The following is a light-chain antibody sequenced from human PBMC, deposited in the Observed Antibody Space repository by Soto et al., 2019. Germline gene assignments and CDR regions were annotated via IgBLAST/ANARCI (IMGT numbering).Light chain of an antibody. J-gene: IGKJ4*01. Sequence: DIVLTQSPDILSLSPGERATLYCRASQNVRTFLAWYQQKPGQAPRLLISDASYRATGIPPRFSGSGSGTDFTLTISSLEPEDFAVYYCLQRSNWPLTFGGGTKVEI. CDR2: DAS. CDR1: QNVRTF. V-gene: IGKV3-11*01. CDR3: LQRSNWPLT.